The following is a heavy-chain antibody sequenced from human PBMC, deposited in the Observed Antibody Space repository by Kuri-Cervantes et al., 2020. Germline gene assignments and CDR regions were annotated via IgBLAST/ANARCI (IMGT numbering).Heavy chain of an antibody. Sequence: SQTLSLTCAVYGGSFSGYYWSWIRQPPGKGLEWIGEINHSGSTNYNPSLKSRVTISVDTSKNQFSLKLSSVTAEDTAVYYCARDQRYGEQYYYYYYGMDVWGQGTTVTVSS. CDR1: GGSFSGYY. D-gene: IGHD4-17*01. V-gene: IGHV4-34*01. CDR3: ARDQRYGEQYYYYYYGMDV. J-gene: IGHJ6*02. CDR2: INHSGST.